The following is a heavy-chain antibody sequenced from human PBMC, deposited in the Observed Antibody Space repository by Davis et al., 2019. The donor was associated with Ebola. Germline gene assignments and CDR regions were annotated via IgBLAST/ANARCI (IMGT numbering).Heavy chain of an antibody. D-gene: IGHD4-17*01. J-gene: IGHJ5*02. Sequence: AASVKVSCKASGYTFTSYAISWVRQAPGQGLEWMGWISAYNGNTNYAQILQGRVTMTTDTSTGTAYMELRSLRSDDTAVYYCARDYGDYVEGWFDPWGQGTLVTVSS. V-gene: IGHV1-18*01. CDR1: GYTFTSYA. CDR2: ISAYNGNT. CDR3: ARDYGDYVEGWFDP.